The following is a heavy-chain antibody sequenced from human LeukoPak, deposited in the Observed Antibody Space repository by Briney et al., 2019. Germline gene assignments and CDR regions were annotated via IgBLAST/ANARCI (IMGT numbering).Heavy chain of an antibody. Sequence: GGSLRLSCVASGFIVSNNYMSWVRQAPGKGLEWVSAISGSGGSTYYADSVKGRFTISRENSKNTLYLQMNSLRAEDTAVYYCSKDGSTVISYYYGMDVWGQGTTVTVSS. V-gene: IGHV3-23*01. J-gene: IGHJ6*02. D-gene: IGHD4-17*01. CDR3: SKDGSTVISYYYGMDV. CDR1: GFIVSNNY. CDR2: ISGSGGST.